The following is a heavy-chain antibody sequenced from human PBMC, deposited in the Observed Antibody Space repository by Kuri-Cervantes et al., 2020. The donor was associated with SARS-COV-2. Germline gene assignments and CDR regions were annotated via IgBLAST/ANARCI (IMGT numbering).Heavy chain of an antibody. D-gene: IGHD6-13*01. CDR2: ISYDGSNK. CDR1: GFTVSSYA. J-gene: IGHJ4*02. V-gene: IGHV3-30*04. Sequence: GESLKISCAASGFTVSSYAMHWVRQAPGKGLEWVAVISYDGSNKYYADSVKGRFTISRDNSKNTLYLQMNSLRAEDTAVYYCARGKQQLVPHYFVYWGQGTLVTVSS. CDR3: ARGKQQLVPHYFVY.